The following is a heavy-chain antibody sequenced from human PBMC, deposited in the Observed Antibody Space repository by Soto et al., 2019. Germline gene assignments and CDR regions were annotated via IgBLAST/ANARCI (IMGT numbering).Heavy chain of an antibody. CDR1: GYSFTSYW. CDR2: IYPRDSDT. J-gene: IGHJ6*02. V-gene: IGHV5-51*01. Sequence: GESLKISCKGSGYSFTSYWIAWVRQMPGKGLEWMGIIYPRDSDTRYSPSFQGQVTISADKSITTAYLQWSSLNASDTATYYCSIHGLSANYCYYYGMDVWGQGTTVTLSS. D-gene: IGHD1-26*01. CDR3: SIHGLSANYCYYYGMDV.